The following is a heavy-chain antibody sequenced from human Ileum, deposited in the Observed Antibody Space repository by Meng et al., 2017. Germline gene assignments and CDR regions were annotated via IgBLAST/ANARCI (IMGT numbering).Heavy chain of an antibody. Sequence: GESLKISCAASGFTLTSYYMHWVRQAPGKGLVWVSAINSDGSITTYADSVEGRFTISRDNAKNTLYLQMDSLRGEDTAVYYCASQTNTGHWGQGALVTVSP. CDR3: ASQTNTGH. CDR2: INSDGSIT. D-gene: IGHD4-17*01. CDR1: GFTLTSYY. V-gene: IGHV3-74*03. J-gene: IGHJ4*02.